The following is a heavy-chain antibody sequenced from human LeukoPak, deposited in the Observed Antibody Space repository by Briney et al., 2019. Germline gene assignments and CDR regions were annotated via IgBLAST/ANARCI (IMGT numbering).Heavy chain of an antibody. J-gene: IGHJ4*02. Sequence: GGSLRLSCAASGFTFSSYSTNWVRQAPGKGLEWVSYISSSSSTIYYADSVKGRFTISRDNAKNSLYLQMNSLRAEDTAVYYCARDGGYSSTSYYFDYWGQGTLVTVSS. CDR2: ISSSSSTI. V-gene: IGHV3-48*01. CDR1: GFTFSSYS. D-gene: IGHD6-13*01. CDR3: ARDGGYSSTSYYFDY.